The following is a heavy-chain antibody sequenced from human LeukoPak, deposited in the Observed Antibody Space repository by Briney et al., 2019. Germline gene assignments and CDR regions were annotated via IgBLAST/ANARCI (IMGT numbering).Heavy chain of an antibody. CDR2: VSGSGGST. CDR3: AKSYQLSLRLYYYYMDV. CDR1: GFTFSSYA. J-gene: IGHJ6*03. D-gene: IGHD2-2*01. V-gene: IGHV3-23*01. Sequence: PGGSMRLSCAASGFTFSSYAMSWVRQAPGKGLEWVSAVSGSGGSTYYADSVKGPFTISRDNSKNTLYLQMNSLRAEDTAVYYCAKSYQLSLRLYYYYMDVWGKGTTVTVSS.